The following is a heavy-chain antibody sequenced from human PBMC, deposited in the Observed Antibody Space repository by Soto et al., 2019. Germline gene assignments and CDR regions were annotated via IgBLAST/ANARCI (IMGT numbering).Heavy chain of an antibody. Sequence: QVQLVQSGAEVKKPGSSVKVSCTASGGTFSSYTINWVRQAPGQGLEWMGRIIPINGMANYAQKFQGRVTITADKSTSTAYMELSSLRSEDTALYYCASTLGVQLYPIYMAVWGKGTTVTVSS. CDR2: IIPINGMA. D-gene: IGHD2-8*01. CDR3: ASTLGVQLYPIYMAV. V-gene: IGHV1-69*02. CDR1: GGTFSSYT. J-gene: IGHJ6*03.